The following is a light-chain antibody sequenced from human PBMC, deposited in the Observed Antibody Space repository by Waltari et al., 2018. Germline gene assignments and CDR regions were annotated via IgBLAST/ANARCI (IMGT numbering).Light chain of an antibody. CDR3: QSYDISLSGFWV. CDR2: GTA. V-gene: IGLV1-40*01. J-gene: IGLJ3*02. CDR1: NSNIGAGYD. Sequence: QSVLTQPPSVSGAPGQRVTVSCTGNNSNIGAGYDVPWYQQFPGTAPKLLIYGTANRPSGVPDRFSGSKSGTSASLAITGLQTEDEADYYCQSYDISLSGFWVFGGGTKLTVL.